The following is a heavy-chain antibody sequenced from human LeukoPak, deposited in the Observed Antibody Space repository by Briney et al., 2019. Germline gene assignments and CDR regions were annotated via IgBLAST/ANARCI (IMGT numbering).Heavy chain of an antibody. CDR2: INQDGSEK. CDR1: GFIFSSYW. Sequence: GGSLRLSCAASGFIFSSYWMSWVRQAPGKGLEWVANINQDGSEKYYVDSVKGRFTISRDNAKNSLYLQMNSLRAEDTPVYYCARDHAFSYYYYYMDVWGKGTTVTVSS. D-gene: IGHD3-3*01. J-gene: IGHJ6*03. CDR3: ARDHAFSYYYYYMDV. V-gene: IGHV3-7*01.